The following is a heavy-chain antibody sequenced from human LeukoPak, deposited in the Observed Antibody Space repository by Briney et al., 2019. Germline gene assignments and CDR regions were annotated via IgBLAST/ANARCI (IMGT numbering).Heavy chain of an antibody. Sequence: ASVKVSCKASGYTFTSYDFNWVRQATGQRPEWMGWMSPNSGDTGYAQKFQDRVTMTRNTSISTAYMELSSLRSDDTAVYYCARGPPYWGHDYWGPGTLVTVSS. J-gene: IGHJ4*02. CDR1: GYTFTSYD. V-gene: IGHV1-8*01. CDR2: MSPNSGDT. D-gene: IGHD7-27*01. CDR3: ARGPPYWGHDY.